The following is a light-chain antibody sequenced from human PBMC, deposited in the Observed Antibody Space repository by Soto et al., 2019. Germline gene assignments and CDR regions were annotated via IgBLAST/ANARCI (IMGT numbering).Light chain of an antibody. V-gene: IGKV3D-15*01. J-gene: IGKJ5*01. CDR2: DAS. CDR3: QQYNNWPIT. Sequence: EIVMTQSPVTLSVSPGERATLSCRASQRVASNLAWYQQKPGQAPRLLIYDASTRATGTPARFSGSGSGTKFTLSISSLQSEDFAVYYCQQYNNWPITFGQGTRLEI. CDR1: QRVASN.